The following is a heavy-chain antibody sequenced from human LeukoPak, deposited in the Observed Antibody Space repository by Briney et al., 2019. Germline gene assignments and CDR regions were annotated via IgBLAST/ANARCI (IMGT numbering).Heavy chain of an antibody. CDR1: GFTFDDYA. CDR2: ISWNSGSI. CDR3: AMTYSNHGVY. Sequence: HPGGSLRLSCAASGFTFDDYAMHWVRQAPGKGLEWVSGISWNSGSIGYADSVKGRFTISRDNAKNSLYLQMNSLRAEDTAVYYCAMTYSNHGVYWGQGTLVTVSS. V-gene: IGHV3-9*01. J-gene: IGHJ4*02. D-gene: IGHD4-11*01.